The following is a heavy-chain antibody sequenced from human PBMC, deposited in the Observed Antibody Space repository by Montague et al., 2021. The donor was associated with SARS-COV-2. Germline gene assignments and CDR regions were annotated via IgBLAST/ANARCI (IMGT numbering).Heavy chain of an antibody. CDR1: GFTFSSYW. Sequence: SLRLSCSASGFTFSSYWMSWVRQAPGKGLEWVANIKQDGSERYYVDSVKGRFTISRDNAKNSLYLQMNSLRAEDTAVYYRARDRRFLEWLPTLGCFDPWGQGTLVTVSS. J-gene: IGHJ5*02. D-gene: IGHD3-3*01. CDR2: IKQDGSER. V-gene: IGHV3-7*01. CDR3: ARDRRFLEWLPTLGCFDP.